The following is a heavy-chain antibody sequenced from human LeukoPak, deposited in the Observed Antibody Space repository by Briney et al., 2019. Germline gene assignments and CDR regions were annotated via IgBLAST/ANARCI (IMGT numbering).Heavy chain of an antibody. CDR2: ISGSGGST. D-gene: IGHD3-10*01. V-gene: IGHV3-23*01. CDR3: ARVPLWFGE. Sequence: GGSLRLSCAASGFTFSSYAMSWVRQASGKGLEWVSAISGSGGSTYYADSVKGRFTISRDNAKNSLYLQMNSLRAEDTAVYYCARVPLWFGEGGQGTLVTVSS. CDR1: GFTFSSYA. J-gene: IGHJ4*02.